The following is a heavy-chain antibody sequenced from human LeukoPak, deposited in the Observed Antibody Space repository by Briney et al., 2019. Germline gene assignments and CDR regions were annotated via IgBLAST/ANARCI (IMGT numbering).Heavy chain of an antibody. J-gene: IGHJ6*02. Sequence: SETLSLTCTVSGGSISSCYWSWIRQPAGKGLEWIGRLSSSGNTNYNPALKSRVTMSVDTPNNQFSLKLGSVTAADTAVYYCARDGGRGGRGDVWGQGTTVTVSS. CDR2: LSSSGNT. D-gene: IGHD3-10*01. CDR3: ARDGGRGGRGDV. V-gene: IGHV4-4*07. CDR1: GGSISSCY.